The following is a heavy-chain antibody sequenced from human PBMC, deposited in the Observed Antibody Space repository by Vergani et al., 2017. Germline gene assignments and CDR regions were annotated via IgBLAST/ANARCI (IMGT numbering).Heavy chain of an antibody. V-gene: IGHV3-23*01. CDR3: ANLPGDVGVVTSRYYYYGMDV. Sequence: EVQLLESGGGLVQPGGSLRLSCAASGFTFSSYAMSWVRQAPGKGLEWVSAISGSGGSTYYADSVKGRFTISRYNSKNTLYLQMNSLRAEDTAVYYCANLPGDVGVVTSRYYYYGMDVWGQGTTVTVSS. D-gene: IGHD3-3*01. J-gene: IGHJ6*02. CDR2: ISGSGGST. CDR1: GFTFSSYA.